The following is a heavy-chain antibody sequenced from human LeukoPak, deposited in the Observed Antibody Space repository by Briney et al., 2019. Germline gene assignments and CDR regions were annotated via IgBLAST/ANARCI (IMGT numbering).Heavy chain of an antibody. CDR2: INAGNGNT. Sequence: ASGKVSCKASGYTFTNYAMHWVRQAPGQRLEWMGWINAGNGNTKYSQKFQGRVTITRDTSASTAYMELSSLRSEDTAVYYCARGVGYCSGTSCYAEASLFDYWGQGILVTVSS. V-gene: IGHV1-3*01. CDR3: ARGVGYCSGTSCYAEASLFDY. CDR1: GYTFTNYA. J-gene: IGHJ4*02. D-gene: IGHD2-2*01.